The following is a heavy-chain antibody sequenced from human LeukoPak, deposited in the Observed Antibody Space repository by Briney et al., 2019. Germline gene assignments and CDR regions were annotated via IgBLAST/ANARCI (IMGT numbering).Heavy chain of an antibody. D-gene: IGHD6-19*01. CDR2: IGTAGDT. CDR3: VKSSISGWTIFES. CDR1: GFTFSSYD. V-gene: IGHV3-13*04. Sequence: PGGSLRLSYAASGFTFSSYDMHWVRQATGKGLEWLSAIGTAGDTYYPGSVKGRFTISRENAKNSLYLQMNSLRAGDTAVYYCVKSSISGWTIFESWGQGTVVTVSS. J-gene: IGHJ4*02.